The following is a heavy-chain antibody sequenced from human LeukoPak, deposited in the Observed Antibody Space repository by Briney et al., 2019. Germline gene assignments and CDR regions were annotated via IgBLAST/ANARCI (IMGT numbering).Heavy chain of an antibody. V-gene: IGHV3-21*01. CDR3: ARESNWNYAFDY. J-gene: IGHJ4*02. D-gene: IGHD1-7*01. Sequence: GGSLRLSCAASGFTFSSYSMNWVRQAPGKGLEWVSSISSSSSYIYYADSVKGRFTISRDNAKNSLYLQMNSLRAEDTAVYYCARESNWNYAFDYWGQGTLATVSS. CDR1: GFTFSSYS. CDR2: ISSSSSYI.